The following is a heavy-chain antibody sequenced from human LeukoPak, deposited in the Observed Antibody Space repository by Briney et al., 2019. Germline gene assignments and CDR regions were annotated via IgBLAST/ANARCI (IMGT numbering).Heavy chain of an antibody. Sequence: GGSLRLSCAASGFNFNTYEMNWVRQAPGKGLEWVSYICGRGTTKYYADSVKGRFTISRDNAENSLYLQMNGLRAEDTAVYYCAREFCSGGRCSDAFDIRGQGTMVTVSS. CDR1: GFNFNTYE. CDR3: AREFCSGGRCSDAFDI. CDR2: ICGRGTTK. D-gene: IGHD2-15*01. J-gene: IGHJ3*02. V-gene: IGHV3-48*03.